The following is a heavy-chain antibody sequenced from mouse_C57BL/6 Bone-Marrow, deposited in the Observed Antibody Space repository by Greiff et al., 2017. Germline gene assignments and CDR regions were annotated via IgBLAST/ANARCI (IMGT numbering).Heavy chain of an antibody. CDR3: SRQVTTVLATKYFDV. J-gene: IGHJ1*03. CDR1: GFTFSSYT. D-gene: IGHD1-1*01. CDR2: ISGGGGNT. Sequence: EVMLVESGGGLVKPGGSLKLSCAASGFTFSSYTMSWVRQTPEKRLQWVAAISGGGGNTYYPDSVKGRFTISRDNDKNILYLQMSSLRSEYTALYYCSRQVTTVLATKYFDVGGTGTTVTVSS. V-gene: IGHV5-9*01.